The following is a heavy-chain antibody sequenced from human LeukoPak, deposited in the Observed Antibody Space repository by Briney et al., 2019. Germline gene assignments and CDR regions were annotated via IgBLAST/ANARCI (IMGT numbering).Heavy chain of an antibody. Sequence: AGGSLRLSCTASGFTFTTYWMAWVRQTPGKGLEWVANIQQDGSEKYYAESVRGRFTISRDNAKNSLYLQMNSLRAEDTAVYYCSNGIYDNSYWGQGTLVTVSS. J-gene: IGHJ4*02. CDR1: GFTFTTYW. CDR2: IQQDGSEK. D-gene: IGHD3-22*01. V-gene: IGHV3-7*01. CDR3: SNGIYDNSY.